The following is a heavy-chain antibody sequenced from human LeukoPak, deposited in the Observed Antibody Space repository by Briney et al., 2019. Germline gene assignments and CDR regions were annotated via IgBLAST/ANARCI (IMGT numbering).Heavy chain of an antibody. CDR1: GYTFTGYY. J-gene: IGHJ4*02. D-gene: IGHD3-10*01. V-gene: IGHV1-2*06. CDR2: INPNSGGT. CDR3: AREGITMVRGVLSFFGY. Sequence: ASVKVSCKASGYTFTGYYMHWVRQAPGQGLEWMGRINPNSGGTNYAQEFQGRVTMTRDTSISTAYMELSRLRSDDTAVYYCAREGITMVRGVLSFFGYWGQGTLVTVSS.